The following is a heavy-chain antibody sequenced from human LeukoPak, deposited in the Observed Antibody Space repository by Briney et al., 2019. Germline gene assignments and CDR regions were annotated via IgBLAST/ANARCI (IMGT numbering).Heavy chain of an antibody. CDR3: AHNYGGLDY. D-gene: IGHD4-23*01. V-gene: IGHV2-5*02. CDR1: GFSLSTSGVG. J-gene: IGHJ4*02. CDR2: IYWDDDK. Sequence: PGPTLVKPTQPLTLTCTFSGFSLSTSGVGGGWIRQPPEKALEWLALIYWDDDKRYSPSLKSRLTITKDTSKNQVVLTMTNMDPVDTATYYCAHNYGGLDYWGQGTLVTVSS.